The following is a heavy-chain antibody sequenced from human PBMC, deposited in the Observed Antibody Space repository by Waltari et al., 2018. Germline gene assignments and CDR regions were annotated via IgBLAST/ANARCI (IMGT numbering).Heavy chain of an antibody. D-gene: IGHD3-10*01. J-gene: IGHJ6*02. CDR1: GGSISSYY. CDR2: IYYSRST. V-gene: IGHV4-59*01. Sequence: QVQLQESGPGLVKPSETLSLTCTVSGGSISSYYWSWIRQPPGKGLEWIGYIYYSRSTNYNPSLKSRVTISVDTSKNQFSLKLSSVTAADTAVYYCARDRFGPRGDYYGMDVWGQGTTVTVSS. CDR3: ARDRFGPRGDYYGMDV.